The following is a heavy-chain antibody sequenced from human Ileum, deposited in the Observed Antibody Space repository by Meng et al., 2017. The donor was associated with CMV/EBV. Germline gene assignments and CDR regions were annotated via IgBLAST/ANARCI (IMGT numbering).Heavy chain of an antibody. CDR3: ARVWDDDYAGTYFDH. CDR2: VIPFLSIS. V-gene: IGHV1-69*10. J-gene: IGHJ4*02. D-gene: IGHD4-23*01. CDR1: GYSFNNFA. Sequence: SVKVSCKASGYSFNNFAINWVRQAPGQGLEWVGGVIPFLSISNYAQKFHDRVTITLDKSTSTVYMELSGLTSDDTGVYYCARVWDDDYAGTYFDHWGQGTVVTVSS.